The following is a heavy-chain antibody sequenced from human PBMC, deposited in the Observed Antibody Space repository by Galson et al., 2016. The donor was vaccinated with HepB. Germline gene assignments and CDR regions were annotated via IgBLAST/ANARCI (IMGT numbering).Heavy chain of an antibody. J-gene: IGHJ4*02. D-gene: IGHD1-26*01. Sequence: SLRLSCAASGFTFSRYALHWVRQAPGTGLEWVAVISYDGNNKYLAGSVKGRFTISRENSYNTRYLQLRSLRPDDTAVHYCAKAVGGSSVSLPDHWGQGALVTVSS. V-gene: IGHV3-30-3*01. CDR3: AKAVGGSSVSLPDH. CDR2: ISYDGNNK. CDR1: GFTFSRYA.